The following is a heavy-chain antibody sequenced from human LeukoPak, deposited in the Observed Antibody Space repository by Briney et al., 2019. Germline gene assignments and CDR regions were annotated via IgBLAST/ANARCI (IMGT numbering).Heavy chain of an antibody. CDR3: AKTPYNNWGLWNYFDS. CDR1: GSTFSRSY. D-gene: IGHD7-27*01. Sequence: GGSLRLSCAASGSTFSRSYMGWVRQAPGKGLEWVALMRLAGSVTYYVESVKGRFTISRDNTKNLLYLQMNNLRAEDTAVYYCAKTPYNNWGLWNYFDSWGQGTLVTVSS. V-gene: IGHV3-7*03. CDR2: MRLAGSVT. J-gene: IGHJ4*02.